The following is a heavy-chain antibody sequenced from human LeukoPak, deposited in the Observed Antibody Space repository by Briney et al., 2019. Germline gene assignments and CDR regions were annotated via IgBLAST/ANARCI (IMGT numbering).Heavy chain of an antibody. D-gene: IGHD3-22*01. V-gene: IGHV4-59*01. J-gene: IGHJ3*02. CDR3: ASGDYYYDSEDI. Sequence: SETLSLTCTVSGCSISSYYWSWIRQPPGKGLEWIGYIYYSGSTNYNPSLKSRVTISVDTSKNQFSLKLSSVTAADTAVYYCASGDYYYDSEDIWGQGTMVTVSS. CDR2: IYYSGST. CDR1: GCSISSYY.